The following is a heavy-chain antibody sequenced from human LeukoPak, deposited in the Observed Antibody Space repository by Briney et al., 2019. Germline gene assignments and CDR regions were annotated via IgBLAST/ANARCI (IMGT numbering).Heavy chain of an antibody. J-gene: IGHJ5*02. D-gene: IGHD6-13*01. Sequence: SETLSLTCTVSGGSITSSRYYWGWIRQPPGKGLEWIGTIYYSGTTYYNASLKSRVTISVDTSKNQVSLKVTSVTAADTAVYYCARDVTGIAAADTAWGQGTLDTVSS. CDR1: GGSITSSRYY. CDR2: IYYSGTT. CDR3: ARDVTGIAAADTA. V-gene: IGHV4-39*07.